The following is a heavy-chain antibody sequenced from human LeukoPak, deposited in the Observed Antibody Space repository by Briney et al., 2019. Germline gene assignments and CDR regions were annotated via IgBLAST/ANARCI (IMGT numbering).Heavy chain of an antibody. Sequence: GGSLRLSCAVSGFNVRSNYMSWVRLAPGKGLGWVLVLHSSGDTYYADSVKGRFTISRDNSENTLYLQMNSLRAEDTAIYYCARGKVYYYYDYWGQGTLVTVSS. D-gene: IGHD5/OR15-5a*01. J-gene: IGHJ4*02. CDR3: ARGKVYYYYDY. CDR1: GFNVRSNY. V-gene: IGHV3-53*01. CDR2: LHSSGDT.